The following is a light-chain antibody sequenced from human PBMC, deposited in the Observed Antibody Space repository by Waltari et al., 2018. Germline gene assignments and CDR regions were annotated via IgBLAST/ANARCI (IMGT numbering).Light chain of an antibody. J-gene: IGKJ2*03. Sequence: DIVMNQSPDSLAVSLGERATINCKSSQSVLYRSNNKNYLAWYQQKPGQPPKLLIYWASTRESGVPDRFSGSGSGTDFTLTISSLQAEDVAVYYCQQYYSTPYSFGQGTKLEIK. CDR1: QSVLYRSNNKNY. V-gene: IGKV4-1*01. CDR3: QQYYSTPYS. CDR2: WAS.